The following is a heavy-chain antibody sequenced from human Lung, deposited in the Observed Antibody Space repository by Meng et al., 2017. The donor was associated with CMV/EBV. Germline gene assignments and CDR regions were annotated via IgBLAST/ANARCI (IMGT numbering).Heavy chain of an antibody. CDR3: ARLKKTWVWFEV. J-gene: IGHJ5*02. CDR2: IEPDDSHI. CDR1: QYTFSNFW. Sequence: GEXXKISCKTSQYTFSNFWIGWVRQKPGKGLEWMGTIEPDDSHIRHSPSFQGHVTLSVDKSITTAYLQWSSLKASDTAMYYCARLKKTWVWFEVGGQGTQVTVSS. V-gene: IGHV5-51*01.